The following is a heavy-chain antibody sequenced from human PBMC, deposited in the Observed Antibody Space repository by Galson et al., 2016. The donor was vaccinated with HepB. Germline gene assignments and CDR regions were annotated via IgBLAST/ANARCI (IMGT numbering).Heavy chain of an antibody. CDR1: GGSISSGDYY. J-gene: IGHJ4*02. CDR2: IYYSGST. Sequence: TLSLTCTVSGGSISSGDYYWSWIRQPPGKGLEWLGYIYYSGSTYHSPSLKSRVTISVDTSKNQFSLKLNSVTAADTAVYYCARGSAFGGVDNWGQGTLVTVSS. CDR3: ARGSAFGGVDN. D-gene: IGHD3-16*01. V-gene: IGHV4-30-4*01.